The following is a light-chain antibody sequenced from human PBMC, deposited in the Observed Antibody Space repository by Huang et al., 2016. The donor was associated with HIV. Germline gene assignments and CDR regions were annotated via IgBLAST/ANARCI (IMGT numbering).Light chain of an antibody. V-gene: IGKV2-28*01. CDR1: QNLLHSDGHNL. CDR3: MQGLQTPPT. Sequence: VMTQSPLSMPVTPGQPASISCNSRQNLLHSDGHNLLDWYLQRPGQCSQLLIFLGTNRCPGVSDRFSGSGSGTDFTLEISRVEADDVRGYYCMQGLQTPPTFGQGTKVEI. J-gene: IGKJ2*01. CDR2: LGT.